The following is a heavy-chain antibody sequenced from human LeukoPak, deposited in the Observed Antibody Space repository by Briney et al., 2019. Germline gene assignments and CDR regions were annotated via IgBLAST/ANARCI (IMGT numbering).Heavy chain of an antibody. Sequence: SETLSLTCTVSGGSISSYYWSWIRQPAGKGLEWIGRIYTSGSTNYNPSLKSRVTMSVDTSKNQFSLKLSSVTAADTAVYYCAGRKTPRGSSSWYWFDPWGQGTLVTVSS. CDR2: IYTSGST. CDR3: AGRKTPRGSSSWYWFDP. J-gene: IGHJ5*02. CDR1: GGSISSYY. D-gene: IGHD6-13*01. V-gene: IGHV4-4*07.